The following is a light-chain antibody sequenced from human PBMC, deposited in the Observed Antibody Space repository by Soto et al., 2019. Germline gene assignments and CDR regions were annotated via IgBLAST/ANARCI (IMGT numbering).Light chain of an antibody. CDR2: GAS. V-gene: IGKV3-20*01. Sequence: EVMLAKSPDTLAFSPGERATLSCMSNHTFGTTYLAWYQQKPGQAPRLLIYGASSRATGIPDRFSGSGSGTDFTLTISSLQPEDFAAYYCQQSDTSPRTFGQVTNVDIK. CDR3: QQSDTSPRT. J-gene: IGKJ1*01. CDR1: HTFGTTY.